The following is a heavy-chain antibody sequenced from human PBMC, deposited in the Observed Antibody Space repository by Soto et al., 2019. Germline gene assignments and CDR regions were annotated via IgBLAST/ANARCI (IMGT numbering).Heavy chain of an antibody. CDR3: VRELERVFDY. Sequence: GGSLRLSCAASGFTFSSYAMHWVRQAPGKGLEWVAVIAYDGRNKYYADSVKGRFTISRDNSKNTLYLQMNSLRIEDTAVYYCVRELERVFDYWGQGTLVTVSS. J-gene: IGHJ4*02. CDR2: IAYDGRNK. V-gene: IGHV3-30*04. CDR1: GFTFSSYA. D-gene: IGHD1-1*01.